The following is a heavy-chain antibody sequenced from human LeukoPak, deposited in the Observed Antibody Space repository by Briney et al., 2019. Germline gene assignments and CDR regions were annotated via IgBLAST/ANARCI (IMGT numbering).Heavy chain of an antibody. CDR1: GYTFTSNY. D-gene: IGHD6-19*01. CDR3: ARSGLYSSGWYAVGP. V-gene: IGHV1-46*01. CDR2: ISPSGGST. Sequence: ASVKVSCKAFGYTFTSNYMHWVRQAPGQGPEWMGVISPSGGSTTYAQKFQGRVTLTRDMSTSTDYLELSSLRSEDTAVYYCARSGLYSSGWYAVGPWGPGTLVTVSS. J-gene: IGHJ4*02.